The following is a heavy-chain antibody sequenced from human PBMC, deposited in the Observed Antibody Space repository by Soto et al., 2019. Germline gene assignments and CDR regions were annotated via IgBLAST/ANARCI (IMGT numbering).Heavy chain of an antibody. CDR1: GGSISSTSYY. J-gene: IGHJ5*02. V-gene: IGHV4-61*01. Sequence: QVQLQESGPGLLKPSETLSLTCTVSGGSISSTSYYWNWIRQPPGKGLEWIGFIYYSGGTNSNPSLKMRVTISVDTYKNQFSLKLRSVTAADTAVDYCGREPGYCSGGIWYSARGWFDPWGQGTLVTVSS. CDR3: GREPGYCSGGIWYSARGWFDP. D-gene: IGHD2-15*01. CDR2: IYYSGGT.